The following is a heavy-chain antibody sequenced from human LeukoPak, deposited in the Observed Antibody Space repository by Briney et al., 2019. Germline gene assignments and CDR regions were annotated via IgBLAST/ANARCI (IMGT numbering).Heavy chain of an antibody. CDR2: FDPEDGET. D-gene: IGHD3-9*01. J-gene: IGHJ4*02. V-gene: IGHV1-24*01. CDR1: GYTLTELS. CDR3: ATGPKYYDILTGYCRYFDY. Sequence: ASVKVSCKVSGYTLTELSMHWVRQAPGKGLEWMGGFDPEDGETIYAQKFQGRVTMTEDTSTDTAYMELSSLRSEDTAVYYCATGPKYYDILTGYCRYFDYWGQGTLVTVSS.